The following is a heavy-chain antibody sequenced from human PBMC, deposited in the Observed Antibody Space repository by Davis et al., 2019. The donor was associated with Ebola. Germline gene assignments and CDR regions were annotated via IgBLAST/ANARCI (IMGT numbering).Heavy chain of an antibody. Sequence: SETLSLTCTVSGRSIGSATYYWGWIRQPPGRGLEWIASIYYSGTSYYNPSLKSRVTISVDTSKNQFSLKLSSVTAADTGVYYCARHPGVVIAFFDYWGQGTVVPVSS. CDR3: ARHPGVVIAFFDY. V-gene: IGHV4-39*01. J-gene: IGHJ4*02. D-gene: IGHD2-21*01. CDR1: GRSIGSATYY. CDR2: IYYSGTS.